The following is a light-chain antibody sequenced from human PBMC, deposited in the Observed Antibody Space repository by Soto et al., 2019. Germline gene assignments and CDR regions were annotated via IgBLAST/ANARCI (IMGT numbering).Light chain of an antibody. Sequence: DIVLTQSQGTLSLSPGERATLSCRASQSVSSSYIAWFQQKPGQAPRLLIYDAFSRATGIPDRFGGSGSGTDFSLTISRMQPEDFAVYYCQQYGSSSWTFGQGTKVEIK. CDR1: QSVSSSY. CDR3: QQYGSSSWT. V-gene: IGKV3-20*01. CDR2: DAF. J-gene: IGKJ1*01.